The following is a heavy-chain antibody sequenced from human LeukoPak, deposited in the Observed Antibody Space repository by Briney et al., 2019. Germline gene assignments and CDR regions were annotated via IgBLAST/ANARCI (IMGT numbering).Heavy chain of an antibody. D-gene: IGHD1-26*01. CDR2: IGTAGDT. CDR3: ARNKLGGSYYYYYGMDV. J-gene: IGHJ6*02. Sequence: GGSLRLSCAASGFTFSSYDMHWVRQATGKGLEWVSSIGTAGDTYYPGSVKGRFTISRENAKNSSYLQMNSLRAGDTAVYYCARNKLGGSYYYYYGMDVWGQGTTVTVSS. V-gene: IGHV3-13*01. CDR1: GFTFSSYD.